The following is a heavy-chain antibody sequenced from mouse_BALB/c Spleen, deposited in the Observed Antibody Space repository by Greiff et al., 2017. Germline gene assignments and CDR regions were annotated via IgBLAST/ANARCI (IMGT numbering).Heavy chain of an antibody. J-gene: IGHJ4*01. CDR1: GFTFSSYA. V-gene: IGHV5-9-4*01. CDR2: ISSGGSYT. D-gene: IGHD1-2*01. CDR3: ARDSDYGPLYYAMDY. Sequence: EVKLMESGGGLVKPGGSLKLSCAASGFTFSSYAMSWVRQSPEKRLEWVAEISSGGSYTYYPDTVTGRFTISRDNAKNTLYLEMSSLRSEDTAMYYCARDSDYGPLYYAMDYWGQGTSVTVSS.